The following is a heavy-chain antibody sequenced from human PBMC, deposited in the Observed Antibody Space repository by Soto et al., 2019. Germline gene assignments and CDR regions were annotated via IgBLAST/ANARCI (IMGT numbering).Heavy chain of an antibody. Sequence: GGSLRLSCAASGFLFSSYGLHWVRQAPGKGLEWVATVSFDGSDSYYADSVKGRFTIFRDNSKNTLYLHMNSLRTEDTAVYYCATFGIYDFWSGYLHRDAFDVWGQGTMVTVSS. CDR2: VSFDGSDS. CDR3: ATFGIYDFWSGYLHRDAFDV. J-gene: IGHJ3*01. D-gene: IGHD3-3*01. V-gene: IGHV3-30*03. CDR1: GFLFSSYG.